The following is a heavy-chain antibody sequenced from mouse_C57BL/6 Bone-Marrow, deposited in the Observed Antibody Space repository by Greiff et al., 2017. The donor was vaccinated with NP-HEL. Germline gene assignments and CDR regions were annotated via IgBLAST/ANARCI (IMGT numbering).Heavy chain of an antibody. J-gene: IGHJ3*01. Sequence: EVKLMESGAELVRPGASVKLSCTASGFNIKDDYMHWVKQRPEQGLEWIGWIDPENGDTEYASKFQGKATITADTSSNTAYLQLSSLTSEDTAVYYCTTEDYDGFAYWGQGTLVTVSA. D-gene: IGHD2-4*01. CDR1: GFNIKDDY. CDR3: TTEDYDGFAY. V-gene: IGHV14-4*01. CDR2: IDPENGDT.